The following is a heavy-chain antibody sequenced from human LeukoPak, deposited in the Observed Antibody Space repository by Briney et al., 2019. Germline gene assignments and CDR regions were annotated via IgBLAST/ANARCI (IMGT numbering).Heavy chain of an antibody. CDR3: ARIPMIVVVIPPYYFDY. Sequence: GGSLRLSCAASGFTFSSYWMSWVRQAQGKGLEWVANIKQDESEKYYVDSVKGRFTISRDNAKNSLYLQMNSLRAEDTAVYYCARIPMIVVVIPPYYFDYWGQGTLVTVSS. CDR2: IKQDESEK. D-gene: IGHD3-22*01. V-gene: IGHV3-7*01. J-gene: IGHJ4*02. CDR1: GFTFSSYW.